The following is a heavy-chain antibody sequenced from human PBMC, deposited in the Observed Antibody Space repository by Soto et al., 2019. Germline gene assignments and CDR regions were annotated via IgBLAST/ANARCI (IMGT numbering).Heavy chain of an antibody. CDR2: INPSGGST. J-gene: IGHJ5*02. CDR3: ARGITGTTHDPQNNWFDP. Sequence: ASVKVSCKASGYTFTSYYMHWVRQAPGQGLEWMGIINPSGGSTSYAQKFQGRVTMTRDTSTSTVYMELSSLRSEDTAVYYCARGITGTTHDPQNNWFDPWGQGTLVNVSS. V-gene: IGHV1-46*03. D-gene: IGHD1-7*01. CDR1: GYTFTSYY.